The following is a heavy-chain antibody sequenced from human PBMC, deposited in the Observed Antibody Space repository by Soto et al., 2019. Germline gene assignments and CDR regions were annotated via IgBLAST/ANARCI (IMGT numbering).Heavy chain of an antibody. Sequence: PEGSLRLSCAASGFTFSSYAMSWVRQAPGKGLEGVSAISGSGGSTYYADSVKGRFTISRDNSKNTLYLQMNSLRAEDTAVYYCAKLPIQLWLVCPRNDAFDIWGQGPMVTFSS. CDR1: GFTFSSYA. J-gene: IGHJ3*02. D-gene: IGHD5-18*01. V-gene: IGHV3-23*01. CDR3: AKLPIQLWLVCPRNDAFDI. CDR2: ISGSGGST.